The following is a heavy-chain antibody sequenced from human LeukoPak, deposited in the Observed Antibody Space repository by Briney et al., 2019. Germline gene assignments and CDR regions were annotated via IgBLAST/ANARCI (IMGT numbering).Heavy chain of an antibody. CDR3: AGSGYCSGGSCYIYFDY. J-gene: IGHJ4*02. CDR1: GFTFSSYA. V-gene: IGHV3-23*01. Sequence: GGSLRLSCAASGFTFSSYAMSWVRQAPGKGLEWVSAISGSGGSTYYADSVKGRFTISRDNSKNTLYLQVNSLRAEDTAVYYCAGSGYCSGGSCYIYFDYWGQGTLVTVSS. CDR2: ISGSGGST. D-gene: IGHD2-15*01.